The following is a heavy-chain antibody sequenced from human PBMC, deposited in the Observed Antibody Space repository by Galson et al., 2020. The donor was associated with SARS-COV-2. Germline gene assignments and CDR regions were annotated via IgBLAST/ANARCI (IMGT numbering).Heavy chain of an antibody. CDR3: ARGYSYGFDY. Sequence: GESLKFSCAASGFIFSDVAIHWVRQASGKGLEWVGRIRSKGKNYATIYSASVEGRFTISRDDSKNMAYLQVNNLEPEDTAVYYCARGYSYGFDYWGQGALITVSS. CDR2: IRSKGKNYAT. D-gene: IGHD5-12*01. V-gene: IGHV3-73*01. CDR1: GFIFSDVA. J-gene: IGHJ4*02.